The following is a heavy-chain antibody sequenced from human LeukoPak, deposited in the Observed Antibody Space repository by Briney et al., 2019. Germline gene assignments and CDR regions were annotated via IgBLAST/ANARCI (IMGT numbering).Heavy chain of an antibody. Sequence: GGSLRLSCAASGFSFSGYGMHWVRQAPGKGLEWVAVISYDGSDKKYGDSVKGRFTISRDNFNNTLYLQMNSLRADDTAVYFCAKDLGSGSYYAAFDYWGQGTLVTVSS. J-gene: IGHJ4*02. CDR1: GFSFSGYG. V-gene: IGHV3-30*18. CDR2: ISYDGSDK. CDR3: AKDLGSGSYYAAFDY. D-gene: IGHD3-10*01.